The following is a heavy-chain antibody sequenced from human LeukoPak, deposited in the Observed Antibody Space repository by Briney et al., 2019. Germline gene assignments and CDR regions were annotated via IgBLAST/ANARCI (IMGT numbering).Heavy chain of an antibody. CDR3: ARLIRAIMITTIGWFDP. Sequence: SETLSLTCTVSGGSISSGSYYWSWIRQPAGKGLEWIGYIYYSGRTSYNPSLKSRVTISVDTSKNQFSLRLSSVTAADTTVYYCARLIRAIMITTIGWFDPWGQGTLVTVSS. V-gene: IGHV4-61*10. J-gene: IGHJ5*02. CDR2: IYYSGRT. D-gene: IGHD3-16*01. CDR1: GGSISSGSYY.